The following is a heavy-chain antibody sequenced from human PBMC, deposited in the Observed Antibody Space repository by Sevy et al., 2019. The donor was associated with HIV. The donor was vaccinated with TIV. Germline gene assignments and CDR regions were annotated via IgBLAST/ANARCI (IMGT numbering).Heavy chain of an antibody. V-gene: IGHV3-7*03. J-gene: IGHJ6*02. D-gene: IGHD2-2*01. CDR2: IKKDGSEK. CDR3: ARDCSSTNCLWGLDV. CDR1: GFTFSSYW. Sequence: GGSLRLSCAASGFTFSSYWMSWVRQAPGKGLEWVVNIKKDGSEKYYVDSVKGRFTISRDNAKNSLYLQMNSLRVEDTPMYYCARDCSSTNCLWGLDVWGQGTTVTVS.